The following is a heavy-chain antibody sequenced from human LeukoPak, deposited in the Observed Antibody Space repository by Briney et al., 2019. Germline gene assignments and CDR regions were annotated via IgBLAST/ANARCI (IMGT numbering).Heavy chain of an antibody. J-gene: IGHJ4*02. CDR2: INPISGGT. V-gene: IGHV1-2*02. D-gene: IGHD2-2*01. CDR1: GYTFTGYY. Sequence: ASVKVSCKASGYTFTGYYIHWVRQAPGQGLEWMGWINPISGGTYYAQKFQGRVTMTRDTSISTAYMEMNRLRSDDTAVYYCARVTRTSAQYFDYWGQGTLVTVSS. CDR3: ARVTRTSAQYFDY.